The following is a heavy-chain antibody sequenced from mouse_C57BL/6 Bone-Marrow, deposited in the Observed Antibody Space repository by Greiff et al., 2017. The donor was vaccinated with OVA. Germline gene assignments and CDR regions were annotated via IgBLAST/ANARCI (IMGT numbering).Heavy chain of an antibody. J-gene: IGHJ2*01. D-gene: IGHD3-2*02. V-gene: IGHV1-64*01. CDR3: AREARCDDYFDY. CDR1: GYTFTSYW. Sequence: VQLQQPGAELVKPGASVKLSCKASGYTFTSYWMHWVKQRPGQGLEWIGMIHPNSGSTNYNEKFKSKATLTVDKSSSTAYMQLSSLTSEDSAVYYCAREARCDDYFDYWGQGTTLTVSS. CDR2: IHPNSGST.